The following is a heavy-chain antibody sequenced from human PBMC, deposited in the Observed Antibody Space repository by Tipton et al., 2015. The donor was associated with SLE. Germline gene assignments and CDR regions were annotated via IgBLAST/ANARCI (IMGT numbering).Heavy chain of an antibody. J-gene: IGHJ6*03. D-gene: IGHD5-24*01. V-gene: IGHV4-59*08. CDR1: GSSISSYY. CDR2: IYHSGTT. Sequence: TLSLTCTVSGSSISSYYWGWIRQPPGKGLECIGYIYHSGTTKYNPSLKSRVSMSGDTSKNQLSLKLSSVTAADTAVYYCAKAEMTTEGSIFYYYVDVWGKGTTVTVPS. CDR3: AKAEMTTEGSIFYYYVDV.